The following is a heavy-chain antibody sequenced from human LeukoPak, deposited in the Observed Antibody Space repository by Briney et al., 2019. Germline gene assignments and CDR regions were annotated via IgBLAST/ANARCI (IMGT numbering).Heavy chain of an antibody. J-gene: IGHJ4*02. Sequence: GGFLGLSCAASGFTFSSYSMNWVRQAPGKGLEWVSYISSDSTTIYYADSVKGRFTISRDNAKNSLYLQMNSLRDEDTAVYYCGRGRAYWGQGTLVSVSS. CDR3: GRGRAY. CDR1: GFTFSSYS. V-gene: IGHV3-48*02. CDR2: ISSDSTTI.